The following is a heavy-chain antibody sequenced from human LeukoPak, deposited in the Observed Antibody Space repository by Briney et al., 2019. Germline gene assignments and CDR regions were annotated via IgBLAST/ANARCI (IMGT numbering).Heavy chain of an antibody. D-gene: IGHD2-2*01. V-gene: IGHV4-4*02. CDR1: SGSISSATW. Sequence: SGTLSLTCAVSSGSISSATWWSWVRQPPGRGLEWIGEIYHSGSTHYNPSLKSRVTISVDTSKNQFSLKLSSVTVADTAVYYCARGITKPDPIVVVPAAIRVAQAFDYWGQGSLVTVSS. J-gene: IGHJ4*02. CDR3: ARGITKPDPIVVVPAAIRVAQAFDY. CDR2: IYHSGST.